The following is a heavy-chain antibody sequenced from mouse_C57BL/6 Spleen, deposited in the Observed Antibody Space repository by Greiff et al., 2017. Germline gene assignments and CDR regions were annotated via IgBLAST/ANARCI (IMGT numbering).Heavy chain of an antibody. D-gene: IGHD2-10*01. CDR3: TRAYPGNYEGDYAMDY. V-gene: IGHV1-15*01. J-gene: IGHJ4*01. CDR2: IDPETGGT. Sequence: QVQLKQSGAELVRPGASVTLSCKASGYTFTDYEMHWVKQTPVHGLEWIGAIDPETGGTAYNQKFKGKAILTADKSSSTAYMELRSLTSEDSAVYYCTRAYPGNYEGDYAMDYWGQGTSVTVSS. CDR1: GYTFTDYE.